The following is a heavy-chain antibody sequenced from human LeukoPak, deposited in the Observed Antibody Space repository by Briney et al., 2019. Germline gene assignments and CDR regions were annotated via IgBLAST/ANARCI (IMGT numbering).Heavy chain of an antibody. V-gene: IGHV3-48*03. CDR3: ARAAWDAFDI. Sequence: GGSLRLSCAASGFTFSSYEMSWVRQAPGKGLEWVSSISSTGGTIYYADSVKGRFTISRDNAKNSLYLQMNSLRAEDTAVYYCARAAWDAFDIWGQGTMVTVSS. D-gene: IGHD2-2*01. CDR1: GFTFSSYE. J-gene: IGHJ3*02. CDR2: ISSTGGTI.